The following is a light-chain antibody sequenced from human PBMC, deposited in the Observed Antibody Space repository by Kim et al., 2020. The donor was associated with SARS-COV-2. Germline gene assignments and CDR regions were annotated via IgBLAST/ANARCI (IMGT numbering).Light chain of an antibody. CDR1: QGINSA. Sequence: AIQLTQSPSSLSASVGDRVTITCRASQGINSALAWYQQKPGKPPNLLIFLASNLESGVPSRFSGSGSGTDFTLTIDSLQPEDFATYDCQQFNNLPYTFGQGTKLEI. V-gene: IGKV1D-13*01. J-gene: IGKJ2*01. CDR2: LAS. CDR3: QQFNNLPYT.